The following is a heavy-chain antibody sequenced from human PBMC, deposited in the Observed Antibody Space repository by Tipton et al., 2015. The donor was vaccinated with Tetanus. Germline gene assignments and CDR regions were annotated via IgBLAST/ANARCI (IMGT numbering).Heavy chain of an antibody. Sequence: SLRLSCAASGFTFDDSAMSWARQAPGKGLEWVSAISASGASTYYSDPVKGRFTVSRDNFENTVYLEMHSLRVDDTAIHYCAKDFSDRSNWYMLSVSWGQGTLVTVSS. V-gene: IGHV3-23*01. CDR3: AKDFSDRSNWYMLSVS. CDR2: ISASGAST. CDR1: GFTFDDSA. J-gene: IGHJ5*01. D-gene: IGHD6-13*01.